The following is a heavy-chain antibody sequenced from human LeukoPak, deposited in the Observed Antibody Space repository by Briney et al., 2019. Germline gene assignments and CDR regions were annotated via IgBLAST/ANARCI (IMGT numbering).Heavy chain of an antibody. CDR2: ISGSGDNT. D-gene: IGHD1-14*01. V-gene: IGHV3-23*01. Sequence: PGGSLRLSRAASGFTFSYAMNWVRQAPGKGLEWVSVISGSGDNTYYADSVKGRFTMSRDDSKSTLYLQMNSLRTEDTAVYYCTTSPTDPPFDYWGQGTLVTVSS. CDR1: GFTFSYA. J-gene: IGHJ4*02. CDR3: TTSPTDPPFDY.